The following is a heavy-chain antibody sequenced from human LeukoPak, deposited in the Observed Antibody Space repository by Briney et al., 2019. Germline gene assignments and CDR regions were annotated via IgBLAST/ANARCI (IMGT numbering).Heavy chain of an antibody. V-gene: IGHV3-23*01. Sequence: GGTLRLSCAASGFTFSSYGMSWVRQAPGKGLEWVSAISGSGGSTYYADSVKGRFTISRDNSKNTLYLQMNSLRAEDTAVYYCAKDPDYGYNYWGQGTLVTVSS. D-gene: IGHD4-17*01. CDR3: AKDPDYGYNY. CDR1: GFTFSSYG. J-gene: IGHJ4*02. CDR2: ISGSGGST.